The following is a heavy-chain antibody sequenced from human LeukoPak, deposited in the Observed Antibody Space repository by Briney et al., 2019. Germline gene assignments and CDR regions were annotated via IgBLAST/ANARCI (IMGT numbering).Heavy chain of an antibody. CDR1: GGSISSSNW. CDR3: ARMRAADFFDY. D-gene: IGHD2-15*01. V-gene: IGHV4-4*02. Sequence: SGTLSLTCAVSGGSISSSNWWSWVRQPPGKGLEWIGEIYHSGSTNYNPSLKSRVTISVDTSKNQFSLKLSSVTAADTAVYYCARMRAADFFDYWGQGTLVTVSS. J-gene: IGHJ4*02. CDR2: IYHSGST.